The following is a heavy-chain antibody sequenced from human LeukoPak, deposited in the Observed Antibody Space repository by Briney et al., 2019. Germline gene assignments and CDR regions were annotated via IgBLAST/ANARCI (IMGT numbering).Heavy chain of an antibody. CDR1: GFTFSSYG. CDR2: IWYDGSNK. J-gene: IGHJ4*02. D-gene: IGHD5-18*01. CDR3: ARVGYSYGLIEEGHFDY. Sequence: GGSLRLSCAASGFTFSSYGMHWVRQAPGKGREWVAFIWYDGSNKYYADSVKGRFTISRDNSKNTLYLQMNSLRAEDTAVYYCARVGYSYGLIEEGHFDYWGQGTLVTVSS. V-gene: IGHV3-33*01.